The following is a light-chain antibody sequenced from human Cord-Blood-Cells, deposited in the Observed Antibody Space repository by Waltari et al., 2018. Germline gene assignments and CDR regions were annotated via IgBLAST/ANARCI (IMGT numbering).Light chain of an antibody. Sequence: DIVMTQSPATLSVSTGERATLSCRASQSVSSNLAWYQQKPGQAPRLLIYGASTRATGIPARFSGSGSGTEFTLTISSLQSEDFAVYYCQQYNNWPITFGQGTRLEIK. V-gene: IGKV3-15*01. CDR3: QQYNNWPIT. J-gene: IGKJ5*01. CDR2: GAS. CDR1: QSVSSN.